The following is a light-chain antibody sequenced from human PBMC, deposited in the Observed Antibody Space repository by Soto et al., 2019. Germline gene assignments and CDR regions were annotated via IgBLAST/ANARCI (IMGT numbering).Light chain of an antibody. CDR1: QSVSGY. J-gene: IGKJ1*01. CDR3: LHRNNWAWT. V-gene: IGKV3-11*01. Sequence: EIVMTQSRATLSVSPGERATLSCRASQSVSGYLAWYQQKPGQAPRLLIYDTSNRATGIPARFSGSGSGTDFTLTISSLEPEDFAVYYCLHRNNWAWTFGHGTKVDIK. CDR2: DTS.